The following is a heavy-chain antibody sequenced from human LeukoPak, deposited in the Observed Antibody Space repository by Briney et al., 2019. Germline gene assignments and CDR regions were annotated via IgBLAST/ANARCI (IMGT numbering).Heavy chain of an antibody. CDR3: VRAGRVATED. CDR1: GFTFSSYW. CDR2: IKQDGSEK. J-gene: IGHJ4*02. D-gene: IGHD6-13*01. Sequence: GGSLRLSCAASGFTFSSYWVSWVRQAPGKGLEWVANIKQDGSEKYYVDSVKGRFTISRDNAKNSLHLQMNSLRAEDTAIYYCVRAGRVATEDWGQGTLVTVSS. V-gene: IGHV3-7*01.